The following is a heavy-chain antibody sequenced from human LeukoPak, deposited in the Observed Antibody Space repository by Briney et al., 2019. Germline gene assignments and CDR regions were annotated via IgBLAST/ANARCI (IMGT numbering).Heavy chain of an antibody. V-gene: IGHV3-21*06. Sequence: GGSLRLSCAASGFTFSSYSMNWVRQAPGKGLEWVSSISSRSNYRYYADSVKGRFTISRDNAKNSMYLQMNSLRAEDTAVYYCARSSSYYYDSSGPPRVYDYYMDVWGKGTAVTVSS. CDR3: ARSSSYYYDSSGPPRVYDYYMDV. D-gene: IGHD3-22*01. CDR1: GFTFSSYS. J-gene: IGHJ6*03. CDR2: ISSRSNYR.